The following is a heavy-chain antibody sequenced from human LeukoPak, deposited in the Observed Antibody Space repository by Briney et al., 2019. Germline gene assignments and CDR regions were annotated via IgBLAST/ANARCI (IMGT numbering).Heavy chain of an antibody. Sequence: GGSLRLSCAASGFTFSSYAMSWVRQAPGKGLEWVSAISGSGGSTYYADSVKGRFTISRDNSKNTLYLQMNSLRAEDTAVYYCAKVSGEDCGGDCYYFDYWGQGTLVTVSS. V-gene: IGHV3-23*01. CDR1: GFTFSSYA. CDR2: ISGSGGST. J-gene: IGHJ4*02. D-gene: IGHD2-21*02. CDR3: AKVSGEDCGGDCYYFDY.